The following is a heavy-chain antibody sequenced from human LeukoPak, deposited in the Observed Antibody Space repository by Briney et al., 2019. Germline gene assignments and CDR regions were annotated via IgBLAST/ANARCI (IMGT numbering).Heavy chain of an antibody. V-gene: IGHV1-8*01. CDR2: MNPNSGNT. CDR1: GYTFTSYD. Sequence: ASVKVSCKASGYTFTSYDINWVRQATGQGLEWMGWMNPNSGNTGYAQKFQGRVTMTRNTSISTAYMELSSLRSEDTAVYYCARSHVPRSPYYYDSSGYLIWGQGTLVTVSS. CDR3: ARSHVPRSPYYYDSSGYLI. J-gene: IGHJ4*02. D-gene: IGHD3-22*01.